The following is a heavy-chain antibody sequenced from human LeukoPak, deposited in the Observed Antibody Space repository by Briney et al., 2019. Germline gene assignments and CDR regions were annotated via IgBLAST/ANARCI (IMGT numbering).Heavy chain of an antibody. Sequence: PSETLSLTCAVYGGSFSGYYWSWIRQPPGKGLEWIGEINHSGSTNYNPSLKSRVAISVDTSKNQFSLKLSSVTAADTAVYYCARARGYYDSSGYRWYYLDYWGQGTLVTVSS. CDR2: INHSGST. CDR3: ARARGYYDSSGYRWYYLDY. V-gene: IGHV4-34*01. J-gene: IGHJ4*02. D-gene: IGHD3-22*01. CDR1: GGSFSGYY.